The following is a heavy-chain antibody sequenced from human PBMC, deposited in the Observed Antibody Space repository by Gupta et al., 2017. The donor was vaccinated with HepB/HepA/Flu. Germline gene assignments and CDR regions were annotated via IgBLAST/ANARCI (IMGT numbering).Heavy chain of an antibody. V-gene: IGHV3-66*01. CDR1: GFSVGGTY. D-gene: IGHD6-13*01. CDR3: AARGDLTSAGVYFNS. Sequence: EVHLVDSGGGLVQPGGSLRLSCAASGFSVGGTYISWARQAPGKGLESVSIIYSGDGTFYAESVKGRFTISRDISKNTVYLQINSLRAEDTAVYRCAARGDLTSAGVYFNSWGQGVQVTVSS. J-gene: IGHJ4*02. CDR2: IYSGDGT.